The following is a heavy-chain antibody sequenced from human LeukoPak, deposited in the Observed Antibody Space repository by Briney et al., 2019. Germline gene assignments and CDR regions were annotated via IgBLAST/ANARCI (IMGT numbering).Heavy chain of an antibody. Sequence: PGGSLRLSCVGSGFTFDEYGMSSVRQPPGKGPEWVSGITSNGDNTGYADSVKGRLTISRAKAKNFLSLQMNSLRPKDTALIYCAMKFSRDYYYMDVWGKGTTVTVSS. CDR2: ITSNGDNT. J-gene: IGHJ6*03. CDR1: GFTFDEYG. V-gene: IGHV3-20*04. CDR3: AMKFSRDYYYMDV.